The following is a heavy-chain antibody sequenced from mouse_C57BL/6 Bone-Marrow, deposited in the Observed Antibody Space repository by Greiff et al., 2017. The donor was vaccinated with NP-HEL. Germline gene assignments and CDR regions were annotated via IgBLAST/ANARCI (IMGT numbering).Heavy chain of an antibody. V-gene: IGHV1-82*01. D-gene: IGHD3-3*01. Sequence: VKLMESGPELVKPGASVKISCKASGYAFSSSWMNWVKQRPGKGLEWLGRIYPGDGDTNYNGKFKGKATLTADKSSSTAYMQLSSLTSEDSAVYFCARGGRGFAYWGQGTLVTVSA. CDR1: GYAFSSSW. J-gene: IGHJ3*01. CDR2: IYPGDGDT. CDR3: ARGGRGFAY.